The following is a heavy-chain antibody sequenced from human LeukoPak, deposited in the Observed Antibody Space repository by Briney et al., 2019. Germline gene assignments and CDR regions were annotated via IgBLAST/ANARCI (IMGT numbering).Heavy chain of an antibody. V-gene: IGHV4-59*01. CDR1: GGSISSYY. CDR3: ARAGAYCGGDCYYFDY. D-gene: IGHD2-21*02. J-gene: IGHJ4*02. CDR2: IYYSGST. Sequence: PSETLSLTCTVSGGSISSYYWSWIRQPPGKGLEWIGYIYYSGSTNYNPSLKSRVTISVDTSKNQFSLKLSSVTAADTAVYYCARAGAYCGGDCYYFDYWGQGTLVTVSS.